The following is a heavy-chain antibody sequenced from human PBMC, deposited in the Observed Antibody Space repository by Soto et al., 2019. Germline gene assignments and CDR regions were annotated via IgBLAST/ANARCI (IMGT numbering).Heavy chain of an antibody. J-gene: IGHJ6*02. D-gene: IGHD3-16*01. V-gene: IGHV4-38-2*02. CDR1: GSSMISYYY. CDR2: IYHSANT. CDR3: ARSAVEGVSVMEV. Sequence: EILSLTRIVSGSSMISYYYCGWIRQSRGKCLEWIDTIYHSANTYYNPSLKNRVSISVDTYKNQLSLKVMSVTAADTAVYFWARSAVEGVSVMEVWGQGTPVTVSS.